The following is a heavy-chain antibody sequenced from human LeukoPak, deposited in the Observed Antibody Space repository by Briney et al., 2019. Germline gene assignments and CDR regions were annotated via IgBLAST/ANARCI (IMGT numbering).Heavy chain of an antibody. D-gene: IGHD3-22*01. V-gene: IGHV1-69*05. CDR2: IIPIFGTA. CDR1: GGTFSSYT. J-gene: IGHJ4*02. Sequence: SVKVSCKASGGTFSSYTISCVRQAPGQGLEWMGRIIPIFGTANYAQKFQGRVTITTDESTSTAYMELSSLRSEDTAVYYCALPPRGDSSGRPYFDYWGQGTLVTVSS. CDR3: ALPPRGDSSGRPYFDY.